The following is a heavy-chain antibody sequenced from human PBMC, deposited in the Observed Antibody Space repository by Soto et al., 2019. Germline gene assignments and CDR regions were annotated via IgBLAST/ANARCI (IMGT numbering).Heavy chain of an antibody. Sequence: SETLSLTCTVSGGSISSSSYYWGWIRQPPGKGLEWIGSIYYSGSTYYNPSLKSRVTISVDTSKNQFSLKLSSVTAADTAVYYCARLASVTTMDTHWDSGYWGQGTLVTGSS. V-gene: IGHV4-39*01. CDR1: GGSISSSSYY. CDR2: IYYSGST. D-gene: IGHD5-12*01. J-gene: IGHJ4*02. CDR3: ARLASVTTMDTHWDSGY.